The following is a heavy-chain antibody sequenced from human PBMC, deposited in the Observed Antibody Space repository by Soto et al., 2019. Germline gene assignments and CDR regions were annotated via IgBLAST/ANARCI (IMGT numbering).Heavy chain of an antibody. V-gene: IGHV4-39*01. J-gene: IGHJ5*02. CDR1: GGSISSSSYY. CDR3: ARSCLLAAAGMYNWFDP. Sequence: SETLSLTCTVSGGSISSSSYYWGWIRQPPGKGLEWIGSIYYSGSTYYNPSLKSRVTISVDTSKNQFSLKLSSVTAADTAVYYCARSCLLAAAGMYNWFDPWGQGTLVTVSS. CDR2: IYYSGST. D-gene: IGHD6-13*01.